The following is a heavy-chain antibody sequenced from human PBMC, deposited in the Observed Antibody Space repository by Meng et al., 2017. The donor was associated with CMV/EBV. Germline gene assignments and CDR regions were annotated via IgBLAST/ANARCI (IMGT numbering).Heavy chain of an antibody. CDR3: AREDYGYYGMDV. Sequence: GGSLRLSCAASGFTFSSYWMHWVRQAPGKGLVWVSRINSDGSSTSCADSVKGRFTISRDNAKNTLYLQMNSLRAEDTAVYYCAREDYGYYGMDVWGQGTTVTVSS. J-gene: IGHJ6*02. CDR1: GFTFSSYW. CDR2: INSDGSST. V-gene: IGHV3-74*01.